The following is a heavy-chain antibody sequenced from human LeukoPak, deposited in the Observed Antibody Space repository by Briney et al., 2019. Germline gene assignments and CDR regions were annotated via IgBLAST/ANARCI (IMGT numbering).Heavy chain of an antibody. CDR2: INPSGGST. J-gene: IGHJ3*02. D-gene: IGHD5-18*01. CDR1: GYTFTIYY. V-gene: IGHV1-46*01. CDR3: ARERRYSHEGAFDI. Sequence: ASVKVSCKASGYTFTIYYMHWVRQAPGQGLEWMGIINPSGGSTSYAQKFQVRVTMTRYTSTSTVYMELSSLRSEDTAVYYGARERRYSHEGAFDIWGQGTMVTVSS.